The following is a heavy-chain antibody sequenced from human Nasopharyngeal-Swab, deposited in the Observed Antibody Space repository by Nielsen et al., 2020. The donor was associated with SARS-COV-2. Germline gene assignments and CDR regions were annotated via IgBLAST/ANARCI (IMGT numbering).Heavy chain of an antibody. V-gene: IGHV3-7*01. CDR3: ARDSDIPYSGYGMDV. D-gene: IGHD6-13*01. Sequence: GESLKISCAASGFTFSSYWMSWVRQAPGQGLEWVANIKQDGSEKYYVDSVKGRFTISRDNAKNSLYLQMNSLRAEDTAVYYCARDSDIPYSGYGMDVWGQGTTVTVSS. CDR2: IKQDGSEK. CDR1: GFTFSSYW. J-gene: IGHJ6*02.